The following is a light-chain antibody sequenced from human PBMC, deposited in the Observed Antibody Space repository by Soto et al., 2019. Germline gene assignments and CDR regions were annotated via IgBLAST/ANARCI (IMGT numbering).Light chain of an antibody. CDR2: AAS. V-gene: IGKV1-39*01. J-gene: IGKJ1*01. CDR1: ETINGF. CDR3: QQSYRTPPT. Sequence: DIQMTQSPSSLSASVGDRVSITCRASETINGFLNWYQQKPGEAPNLLIYAASDLQDGVPLRFSGSGSGTDFSLTINGLQPEDFATYSCQQSYRTPPTFGQGTKVEV.